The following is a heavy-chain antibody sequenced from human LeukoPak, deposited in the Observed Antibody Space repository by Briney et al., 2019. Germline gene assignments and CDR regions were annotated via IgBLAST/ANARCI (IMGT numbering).Heavy chain of an antibody. V-gene: IGHV4-34*01. Sequence: SETLSLTCAVYGGSFSGYYWSWIRQPPGKRLEWIGEINQSGSTNYNPSLKSRVTISVDTSKNQFSLKLISVTAADTAVYYCATGRYYYGSGSSGWGQGTLVTVSS. J-gene: IGHJ4*02. CDR2: INQSGST. D-gene: IGHD3-10*01. CDR3: ATGRYYYGSGSSG. CDR1: GGSFSGYY.